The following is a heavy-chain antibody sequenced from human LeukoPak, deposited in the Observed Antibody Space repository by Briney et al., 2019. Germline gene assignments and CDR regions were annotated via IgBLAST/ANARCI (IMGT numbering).Heavy chain of an antibody. CDR1: GFTFSSYV. J-gene: IGHJ4*02. Sequence: PGGSLRLSCSASGFTFSSYVMHWVRQAPGKGLEGVAFILYDGSNKYYADSVKGRFTISRDNSKNTLYLQMNSLRAEDTAVYYCARDPGYSSSWLYYFDYWGQGTLVTVSS. D-gene: IGHD6-13*01. CDR3: ARDPGYSSSWLYYFDY. V-gene: IGHV3-30*02. CDR2: ILYDGSNK.